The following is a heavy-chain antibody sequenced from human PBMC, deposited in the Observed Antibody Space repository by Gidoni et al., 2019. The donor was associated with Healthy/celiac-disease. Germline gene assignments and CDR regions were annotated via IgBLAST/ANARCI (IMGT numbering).Heavy chain of an antibody. J-gene: IGHJ5*02. CDR2: ISGSGVTT. D-gene: IGHD3-9*01. CDR3: AKDRYDILTGYYGGFDP. V-gene: IGHV3-23*01. CDR1: GFTFSSYA. Sequence: EVQLLESGGGLVQPGGSLRLSCAASGFTFSSYAMSWVRQAPGKGLEWVSAISGSGVTTYYADSVKGRFTISRDNSKNTLYLQMNSLRAEDTAVYYCAKDRYDILTGYYGGFDPWGQGTLVTVSS.